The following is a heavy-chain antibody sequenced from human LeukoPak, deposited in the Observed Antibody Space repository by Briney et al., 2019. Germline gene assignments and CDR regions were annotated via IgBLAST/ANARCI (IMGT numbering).Heavy chain of an antibody. CDR1: GFTFSSYW. V-gene: IGHV3-7*01. D-gene: IGHD2-2*01. Sequence: PGGSLRLSCAASGFTFSSYWMSWVRQAPGKGLEWVANIKQDGSEKYYVDSVKGRFTISRDNAKNSLYLQMNSLRAEDTAVYYCARDEGYCSSTSCSTGGDFDYWGQGTLVTVSS. CDR3: ARDEGYCSSTSCSTGGDFDY. CDR2: IKQDGSEK. J-gene: IGHJ4*02.